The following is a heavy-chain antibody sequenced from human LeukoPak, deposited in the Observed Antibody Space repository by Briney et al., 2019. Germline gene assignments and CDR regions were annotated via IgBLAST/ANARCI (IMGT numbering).Heavy chain of an antibody. CDR2: INHSGST. CDR3: ARGGRYCSSTSCYRGYYYGMDV. J-gene: IGHJ6*02. Sequence: PSETLSLTCAVYGGSFSGYYWSWIRQPPGKGLEWIGEINHSGSTNYNPSLKSRVTISVDTSKNQFSLKLSSVTAADTAVYYCARGGRYCSSTSCYRGYYYGMDVWGQGTTVTVSS. CDR1: GGSFSGYY. V-gene: IGHV4-34*01. D-gene: IGHD2-2*02.